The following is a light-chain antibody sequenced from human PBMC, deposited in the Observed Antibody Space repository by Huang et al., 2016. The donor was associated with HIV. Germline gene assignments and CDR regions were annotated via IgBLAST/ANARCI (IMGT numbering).Light chain of an antibody. CDR2: AAS. CDR3: QKYNSAPYT. Sequence: DIHMTQSPSSLSSSVGDRVTITCRATQDIRNYLAWYTQKPGTAPKLLISAASTLQSGVPSRFIGSGSGTDFTLTIGSLQPEDVATYYCQKYNSAPYTFGQGTKLEIK. J-gene: IGKJ2*01. CDR1: QDIRNY. V-gene: IGKV1-27*01.